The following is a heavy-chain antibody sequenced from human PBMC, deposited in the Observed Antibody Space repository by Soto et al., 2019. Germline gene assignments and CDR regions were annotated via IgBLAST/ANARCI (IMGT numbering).Heavy chain of an antibody. CDR1: GGSFSGYY. V-gene: IGHV4-34*01. D-gene: IGHD2-2*02. CDR3: ARGGTGVPAAIRRYYYYYYGMDV. Sequence: SETLSLTCAVYGGSFSGYYWSWIRQPPGKGLEWIGEINHSGSTNYNPSLKSRVTISVDTSKNQFSLKLSSVTAADTAVYYCARGGTGVPAAIRRYYYYYYGMDVWGQGTTVTVSS. CDR2: INHSGST. J-gene: IGHJ6*02.